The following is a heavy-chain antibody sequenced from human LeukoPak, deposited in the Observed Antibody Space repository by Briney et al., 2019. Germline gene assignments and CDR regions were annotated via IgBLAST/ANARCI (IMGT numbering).Heavy chain of an antibody. D-gene: IGHD6-13*01. CDR3: ARARVRAAAGRFGFGY. J-gene: IGHJ4*02. V-gene: IGHV4-34*01. CDR2: INHSGST. CDR1: GGSFSGYY. Sequence: SETLSLTCAVYGGSFSGYYWSWIRQPPGKGLEWIGEINHSGSTNYNPSPKSRVTISVDTSKNQFSLKLSSVTAADTAVYYCARARVRAAAGRFGFGYWGQGTLVTVSS.